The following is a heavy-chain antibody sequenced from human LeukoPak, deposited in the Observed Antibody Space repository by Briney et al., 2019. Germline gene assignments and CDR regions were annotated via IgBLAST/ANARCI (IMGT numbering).Heavy chain of an antibody. D-gene: IGHD2-21*01. CDR3: ARDHLLTPAY. J-gene: IGHJ4*02. Sequence: QPGGSLRLSCAASGFTFSSYWMHWVRHAPGKGLVWVSRINSDGSSTIYADSVKGRFTIHRDNDKNTLNLQMNSLSAEHTAVYYCARDHLLTPAYWSQASLVTVSS. CDR1: GFTFSSYW. V-gene: IGHV3-74*01. CDR2: INSDGSST.